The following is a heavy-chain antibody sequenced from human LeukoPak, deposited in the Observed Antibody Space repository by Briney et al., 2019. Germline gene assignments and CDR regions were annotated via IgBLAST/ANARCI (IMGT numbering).Heavy chain of an antibody. V-gene: IGHV3-30*02. J-gene: IGHJ5*02. CDR3: AKDSSSWSGWFDP. D-gene: IGHD6-13*01. Sequence: QAGGSLRLSCAASGFTFSTYGMHWVRQAPGRGLEWVAFIRYDGSNGYYADSVKGRFTISRDNSKNTLYLQMNSLRAEDTAVYYCAKDSSSWSGWFDPWGQGTLVTVSS. CDR2: IRYDGSNG. CDR1: GFTFSTYG.